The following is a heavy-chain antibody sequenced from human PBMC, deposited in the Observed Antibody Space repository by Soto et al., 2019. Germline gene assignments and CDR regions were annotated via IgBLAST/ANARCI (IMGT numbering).Heavy chain of an antibody. CDR2: ISAYNGNT. J-gene: IGHJ4*02. CDR3: ARIAMVRGVIITWDY. V-gene: IGHV1-18*01. D-gene: IGHD3-10*01. CDR1: GYTFTSYG. Sequence: QVQLVQSGAEVKKPGASVKVSCKASGYTFTSYGISWVRQAPGQGLEWMGWISAYNGNTNYAQKLQGRVTMTTDTSTSTDYMELRSLGSEDTAVYYCARIAMVRGVIITWDYWGQGTLVTVSS.